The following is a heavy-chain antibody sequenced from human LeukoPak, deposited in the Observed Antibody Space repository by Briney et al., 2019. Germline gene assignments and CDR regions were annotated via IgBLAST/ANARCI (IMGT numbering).Heavy chain of an antibody. V-gene: IGHV1-2*02. CDR1: GYTFTGYY. D-gene: IGHD3-9*01. CDR3: AKHYYDILTGYLTPETD. J-gene: IGHJ4*02. CDR2: INPNSGGT. Sequence: PGASVKVSCKASGYTFTGYYMHWVRQAPGQGLEWMGWINPNSGGTNYAQKFQGRVTMTRDTSISTAYMELSRLRSDDTAVYYCAKHYYDILTGYLTPETDWGQGTVVTVSS.